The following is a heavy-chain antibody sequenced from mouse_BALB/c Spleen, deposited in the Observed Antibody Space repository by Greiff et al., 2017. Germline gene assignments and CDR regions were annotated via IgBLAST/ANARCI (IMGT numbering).Heavy chain of an antibody. V-gene: IGHV5-6-5*01. CDR1: GFTFSSYA. CDR2: ISSGGST. CDR3: AREGTTVVTGPYWYFDV. J-gene: IGHJ1*01. Sequence: EVMLVESGGGLVKPGGSLKLSCAASGFTFSSYAMSWVRQTPEKRLEWVASISSGGSTYYPDSVKGRFTISRDNARNILYLQMSSLRSEDTAMYYCAREGTTVVTGPYWYFDVWGAGTTVTVSS. D-gene: IGHD1-1*01.